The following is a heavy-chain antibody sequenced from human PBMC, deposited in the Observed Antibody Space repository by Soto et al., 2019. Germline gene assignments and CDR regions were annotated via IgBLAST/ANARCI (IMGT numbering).Heavy chain of an antibody. D-gene: IGHD3-10*01. V-gene: IGHV4-39*01. CDR3: ATTRGLAVGGSFDY. CDR2: FYDGNT. Sequence: PSETLSLTCIVSGGSITRRSSYWAWIRQPPGKGLEWVGTFYDGNTYHNPSLRSRITIAVDTSKNQFSLKLNSVAAADTAFYYCATTRGLAVGGSFDYWGQGTLVTVSS. CDR1: GGSITRRSSY. J-gene: IGHJ4*02.